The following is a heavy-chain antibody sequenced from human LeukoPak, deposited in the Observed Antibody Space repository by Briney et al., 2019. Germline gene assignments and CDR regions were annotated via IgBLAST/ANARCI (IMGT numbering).Heavy chain of an antibody. D-gene: IGHD6-6*01. CDR2: IYYSGST. J-gene: IGHJ4*02. V-gene: IGHV4-61*01. Sequence: ASETLSLTCSVSGGSVSSGSYYWSWIRQPPGKGLEWIGYIYYSGSTNYNPSLKSRVTISVDTSKNQFSLNLSSVTAADTAVYYCARGVSSSWTNYWGQGTLVTVSS. CDR3: ARGVSSSWTNY. CDR1: GGSVSSGSYY.